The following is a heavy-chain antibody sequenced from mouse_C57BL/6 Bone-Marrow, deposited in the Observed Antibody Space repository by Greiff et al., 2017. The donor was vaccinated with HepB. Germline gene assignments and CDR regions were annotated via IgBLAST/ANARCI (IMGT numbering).Heavy chain of an antibody. Sequence: EVQLQQSGPELVKPGASVKISCKASGYTFTDYYMNWVKQSHGKSLEWIGDINPNNGGTSYNQKFKGKATLTVDKSSSTAYMALRSLTSEDAAVYYCARCDYGSSHLFAYWGQGTLVTVSA. V-gene: IGHV1-26*01. J-gene: IGHJ3*01. CDR3: ARCDYGSSHLFAY. CDR1: GYTFTDYY. D-gene: IGHD1-1*01. CDR2: INPNNGGT.